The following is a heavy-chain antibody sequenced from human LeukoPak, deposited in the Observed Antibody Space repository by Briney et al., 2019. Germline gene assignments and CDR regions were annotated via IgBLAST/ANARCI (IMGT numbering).Heavy chain of an antibody. CDR1: GGSITSYY. CDR3: ARDWTSGFHSLDY. J-gene: IGHJ4*02. Sequence: SETLSLTCTVSGGSITSYYWSWIRQPPGKGLEWIGYIYYRGSTNHNPSLTGRVTISVDTSKNQFSLKLSSVTAADTAVYYCARDWTSGFHSLDYWGQGTLVTVSS. V-gene: IGHV4-59*01. D-gene: IGHD3-22*01. CDR2: IYYRGST.